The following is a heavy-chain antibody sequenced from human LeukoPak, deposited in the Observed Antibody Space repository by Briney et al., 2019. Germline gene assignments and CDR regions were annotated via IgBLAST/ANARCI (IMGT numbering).Heavy chain of an antibody. CDR1: GYSFTSYW. CDR3: ASSIDMAATTLGFDY. J-gene: IGHJ4*02. CDR2: IYPGDSDT. V-gene: IGHV5-51*01. Sequence: GESLKISCKGSGYSFTSYWIGWVRQMPGKGLEWMGIIYPGDSDTRYSPSFQGQVTISADESISTAYLQWSSLKASDTAMYYCASSIDMAATTLGFDYWGQGTLVTVSS. D-gene: IGHD5-24*01.